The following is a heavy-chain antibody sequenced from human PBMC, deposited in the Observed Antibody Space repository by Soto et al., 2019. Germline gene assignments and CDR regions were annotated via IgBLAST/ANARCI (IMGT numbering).Heavy chain of an antibody. D-gene: IGHD3-22*01. J-gene: IGHJ4*02. CDR2: IYYTGTT. CDR1: GGSISSYY. CDR3: ARLGGYYQAFDS. Sequence: SETLSLTCTVSGGSISSYYWSWIRQPPGKGLEWIGYIYYTGTTKYNPSLKSRVTISVDSSKNQFSLKLDSVTAADTAVYYCARLGGYYQAFDSWGQGTLVTVSS. V-gene: IGHV4-59*08.